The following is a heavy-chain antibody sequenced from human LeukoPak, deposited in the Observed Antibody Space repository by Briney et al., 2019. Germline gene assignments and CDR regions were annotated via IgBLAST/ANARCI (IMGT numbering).Heavy chain of an antibody. Sequence: GGSLRLPCVASGFTFGKYWMSWVRQAPGKGLEWVANIKLDGSEKNYVDSVKGRFTISRDNTKNSLYLQMNSLRVEDTAVFYCTRDQYDTWSRRGNFDSWGQGTLVIVSS. CDR1: GFTFGKYW. D-gene: IGHD3-3*01. CDR3: TRDQYDTWSRRGNFDS. V-gene: IGHV3-7*03. J-gene: IGHJ4*02. CDR2: IKLDGSEK.